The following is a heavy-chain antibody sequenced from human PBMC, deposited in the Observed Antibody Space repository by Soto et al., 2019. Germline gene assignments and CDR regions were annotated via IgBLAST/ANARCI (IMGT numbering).Heavy chain of an antibody. CDR2: IYYSGST. Sequence: PSETLSLTCTVSGGSISSSSYYWGWIRQPPGKGLEWIGSIYYSGSTYYNPSLKSRVTISVDTSKNQFSLKLSSVTAADTAVYYCAREMGACSDSSCYPGPYDSWGQGTLVTVSS. CDR1: GGSISSSSYY. CDR3: AREMGACSDSSCYPGPYDS. V-gene: IGHV4-39*02. J-gene: IGHJ5*02. D-gene: IGHD3-16*01.